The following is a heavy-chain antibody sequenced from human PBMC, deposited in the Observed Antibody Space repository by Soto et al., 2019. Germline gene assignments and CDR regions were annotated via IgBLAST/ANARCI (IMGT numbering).Heavy chain of an antibody. CDR1: GFIFSTYG. CDR2: ISYDGSKK. Sequence: GGSLRLSCAPSGFIFSTYGMHWVRQAPGQGLEWVAVISYDGSKKYYGDSVKGRFTISRDDSKKTLYLQMDSLRIDDTAVYYCAKDVRSRQPGDWGQGTLVTVSS. V-gene: IGHV3-30*18. D-gene: IGHD3-16*01. J-gene: IGHJ4*02. CDR3: AKDVRSRQPGD.